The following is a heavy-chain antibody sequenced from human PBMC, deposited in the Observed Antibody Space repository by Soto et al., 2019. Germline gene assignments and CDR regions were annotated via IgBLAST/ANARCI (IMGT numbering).Heavy chain of an antibody. CDR1: GFSLSTSGVG. J-gene: IGHJ4*02. Sequence: AGPTLVNPTRTLTLTCTFSGFSLSTSGVGVGWIRQPPGKALEWLALIYWNDDKRYSPSLKSRLTITKDTSKNQVVLTMTNMDPVDTATYYFAHSAPYYDFWSGYYTGPFDYWGQGTLVTVSS. CDR2: IYWNDDK. V-gene: IGHV2-5*01. CDR3: AHSAPYYDFWSGYYTGPFDY. D-gene: IGHD3-3*01.